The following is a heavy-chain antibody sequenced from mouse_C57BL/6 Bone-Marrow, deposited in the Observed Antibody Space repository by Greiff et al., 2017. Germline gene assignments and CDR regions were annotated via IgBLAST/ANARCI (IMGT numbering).Heavy chain of an antibody. V-gene: IGHV5-17*01. J-gene: IGHJ2*01. CDR3: AGPGCSGDFDY. D-gene: IGHD6-1*01. Sequence: EVKLVESGGGLVKPGGSLKLSCAASGFTFSDYGMHWVRQAPEKGLEWVAYISSGSSIIYYADTVKGRSTISRDNAKNTLFLQMTSLRSEDTAMYCCAGPGCSGDFDYWGQGTTLTVSS. CDR2: ISSGSSII. CDR1: GFTFSDYG.